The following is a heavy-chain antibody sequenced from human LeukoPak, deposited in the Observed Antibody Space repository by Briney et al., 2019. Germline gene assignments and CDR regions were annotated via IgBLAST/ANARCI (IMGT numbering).Heavy chain of an antibody. J-gene: IGHJ4*02. CDR1: GFTFSSYA. CDR2: ISGSGGST. Sequence: GGSLRLSCAASGFTFSSYAMSWVRQAPGKGLEWVSAISGSGGSTYYADSVKGRFTISRDNSKNTLYLQMNSLRAEDTAVYYCAKAGHIVVVTAYYFDYWGQGTLVTVSS. D-gene: IGHD2-21*02. CDR3: AKAGHIVVVTAYYFDY. V-gene: IGHV3-23*01.